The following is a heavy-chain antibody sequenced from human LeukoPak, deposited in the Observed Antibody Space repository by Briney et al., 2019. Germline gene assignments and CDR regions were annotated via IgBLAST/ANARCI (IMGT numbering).Heavy chain of an antibody. Sequence: PSQTLSLTCTVSGGSISSGNYYWSWIRQHPGKGLEWIGYMYYRGSTYYNPSLKSRVTISVDTSKNQFSLKLSSVTAADTAVYYCARSYGYRTNFDYWGQGTLVTVSS. V-gene: IGHV4-31*03. CDR2: MYYRGST. J-gene: IGHJ4*02. CDR3: ARSYGYRTNFDY. CDR1: GGSISSGNYY. D-gene: IGHD1-26*01.